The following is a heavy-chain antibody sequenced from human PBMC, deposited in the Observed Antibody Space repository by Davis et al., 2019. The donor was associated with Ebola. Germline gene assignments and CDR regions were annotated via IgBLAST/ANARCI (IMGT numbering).Heavy chain of an antibody. CDR2: IYYSGST. V-gene: IGHV4-61*01. CDR3: ARGGGYGGYGMDV. J-gene: IGHJ6*02. Sequence: MPSETLSLTCTVSGGSVSSGSYYWSWIRQPPGKGLEWIGYIYYSGSTNYNPSLKSRVTMSVDTSKNQFSLRVRSVTAADTAVYYRARGGGYGGYGMDVWGQGTTVTVSS. D-gene: IGHD6-25*01. CDR1: GGSVSSGSYY.